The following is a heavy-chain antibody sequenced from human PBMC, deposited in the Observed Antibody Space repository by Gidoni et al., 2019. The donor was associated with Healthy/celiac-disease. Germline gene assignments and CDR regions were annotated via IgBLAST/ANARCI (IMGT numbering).Heavy chain of an antibody. CDR1: GGSISSSSYY. D-gene: IGHD3-9*01. V-gene: IGHV4-39*01. Sequence: QLQLQESGPGLVKPSETLSLTCTVSGGSISSSSYYWGWIRQPPGKGLEWIGSIYYSGSTYYNPSLKSRVTISVDTSKNQFSLKLSSVTAADTAVYYCARQDVFSLGMDVWGQGTTVTVSS. CDR3: ARQDVFSLGMDV. CDR2: IYYSGST. J-gene: IGHJ6*02.